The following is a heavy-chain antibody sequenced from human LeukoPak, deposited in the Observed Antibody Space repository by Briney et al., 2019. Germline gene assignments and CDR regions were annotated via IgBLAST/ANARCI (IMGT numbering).Heavy chain of an antibody. Sequence: QAGGSLRLSCAASGFTFSRFSMSWVRQAPGKGLEWVSYISSGTTTIYYADSVKGRFTISRDDAKNSLYLQMNSLSAEDTAVYFCARDPEGEWELPFDYWGQETLVTVSS. CDR2: ISSGTTTI. CDR1: GFTFSRFS. V-gene: IGHV3-48*01. CDR3: ARDPEGEWELPFDY. J-gene: IGHJ4*02. D-gene: IGHD1-26*01.